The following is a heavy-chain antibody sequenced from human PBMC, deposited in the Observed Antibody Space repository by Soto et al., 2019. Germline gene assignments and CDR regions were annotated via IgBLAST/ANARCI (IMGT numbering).Heavy chain of an antibody. CDR1: GVSISGSSYY. J-gene: IGHJ4*02. V-gene: IGHV4-39*01. CDR2: VHYSGST. Sequence: SETLSLTCTVSGVSISGSSYYWGWIRQPPGKGLECIGSVHYSGSTDYNPSLKSRVTISVDTSKNQFSLKLTSVTAADTAVYSCASFSGATYGDYGGGINYWGQGTLVTVSS. D-gene: IGHD4-17*01. CDR3: ASFSGATYGDYGGGINY.